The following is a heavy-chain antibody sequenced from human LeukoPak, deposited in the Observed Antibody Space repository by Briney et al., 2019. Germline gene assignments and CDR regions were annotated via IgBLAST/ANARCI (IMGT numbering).Heavy chain of an antibody. V-gene: IGHV1-2*02. CDR2: INPNSGGT. D-gene: IGHD2-15*01. J-gene: IGHJ3*02. Sequence: VASVKVSCKASGYTFTGYYMHWVRQAPGQGLEWMGWINPNSGGTSYAQKFQGRVTMTRDTSISTAYMELSRLRSDDTAVYYCAREDVGLRAFDIWGQGTMVTVSS. CDR3: AREDVGLRAFDI. CDR1: GYTFTGYY.